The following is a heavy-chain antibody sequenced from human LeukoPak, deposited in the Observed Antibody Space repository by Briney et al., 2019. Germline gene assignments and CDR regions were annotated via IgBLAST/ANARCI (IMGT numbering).Heavy chain of an antibody. CDR2: IYPGDSDT. CDR3: ARYSSGSYYWADAFDI. Sequence: GESLKISCKGSGYSFTSYWIGWVRQMPGKGLEWMGIIYPGDSDTRYGPSFQGQVTISADKSISTAYLQWSSLKASDTAMYYCARYSSGSYYWADAFDIWGQGTMVTVSS. V-gene: IGHV5-51*01. J-gene: IGHJ3*02. D-gene: IGHD1-26*01. CDR1: GYSFTSYW.